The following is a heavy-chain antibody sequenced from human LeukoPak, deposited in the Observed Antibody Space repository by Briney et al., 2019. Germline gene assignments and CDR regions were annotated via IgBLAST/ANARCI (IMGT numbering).Heavy chain of an antibody. Sequence: PSETLSLTCAVYGGSFSGYYWSWIRQPPGKGLEWIGEINHSGSTNYNASLKSRVTISVDTSKNQFSLKLNSVTAADTAVYYCVRHDLIGITGGNFDYWGQGTLVSVSS. CDR1: GGSFSGYY. CDR3: VRHDLIGITGGNFDY. J-gene: IGHJ4*02. CDR2: INHSGST. D-gene: IGHD1-14*01. V-gene: IGHV4-34*01.